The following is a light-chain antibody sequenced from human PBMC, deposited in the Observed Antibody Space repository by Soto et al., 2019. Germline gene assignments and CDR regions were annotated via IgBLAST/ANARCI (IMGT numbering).Light chain of an antibody. CDR2: GAS. V-gene: IGKV3-20*01. CDR1: QSVSSSY. CDR3: QQYDSSPRT. Sequence: EIVLTQSPGTLALSPGERATLSCRASQSVSSSYLAWYQQKPGQAPRLLIYGASSRATGIPYRFSGSGSGTVFTLTIRRLELEDFAVYYCQQYDSSPRTFGQGTKLEIK. J-gene: IGKJ2*01.